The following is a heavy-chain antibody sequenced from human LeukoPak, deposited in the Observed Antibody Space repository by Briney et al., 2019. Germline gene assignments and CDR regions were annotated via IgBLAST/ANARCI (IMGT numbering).Heavy chain of an antibody. V-gene: IGHV4-61*02. CDR1: GGSISSGSYY. Sequence: SQTLSLTCTVSGGSISSGSYYWSWIRQPAGKGLEWIGRIYTSGSTNYNPSLKSRVTISVDTSKNQFSLKLSSVTAADTAVYYCARDLGDLDYWGQGTLVTVSS. J-gene: IGHJ4*02. CDR3: ARDLGDLDY. D-gene: IGHD3-16*01. CDR2: IYTSGST.